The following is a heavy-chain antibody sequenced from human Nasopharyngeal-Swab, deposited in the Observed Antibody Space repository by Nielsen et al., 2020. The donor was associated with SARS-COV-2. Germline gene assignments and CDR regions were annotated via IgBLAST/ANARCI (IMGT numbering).Heavy chain of an antibody. Sequence: SETLSLTCTVSGRSISSSSYYWGWIRQPPGKGLEWIGSIYYSGTTYYNPSLKSRVTMSVDTSKNQFSLKLTPVTAADTAVYYCARRIIAAATDYWGQGTLVTVSS. V-gene: IGHV4-39*01. CDR2: IYYSGTT. J-gene: IGHJ4*02. D-gene: IGHD6-25*01. CDR1: GRSISSSSYY. CDR3: ARRIIAAATDY.